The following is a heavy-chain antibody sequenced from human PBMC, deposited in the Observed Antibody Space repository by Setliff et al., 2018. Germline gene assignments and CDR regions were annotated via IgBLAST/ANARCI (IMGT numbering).Heavy chain of an antibody. CDR2: ISVYNGDT. V-gene: IGHV1-18*01. D-gene: IGHD2-21*02. CDR3: ARDWFCSGGDCSDVFDF. CDR1: GYTFTRHG. Sequence: ASVKVSCKASGYTFTRHGISWVRQAPGQGLEWMGWISVYNGDTNYPQRLQGRVTLTTDTSTGTAYMELRSLTFDDTAVYYCARDWFCSGGDCSDVFDFWGQGTMVTVSS. J-gene: IGHJ3*01.